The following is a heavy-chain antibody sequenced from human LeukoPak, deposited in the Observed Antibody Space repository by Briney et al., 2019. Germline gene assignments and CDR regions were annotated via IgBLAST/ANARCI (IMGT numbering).Heavy chain of an antibody. D-gene: IGHD5-18*01. CDR2: INPNSGDT. CDR1: GYILTDYY. V-gene: IGHV1-2*02. J-gene: IGHJ4*02. Sequence: ASVKVSCKASGYILTDYYMHWVRQAPGQGLEWMGWINPNSGDTNYAQKFQGRVTMTRDTSISTAYMELSRLRSDDTAVYYCARGGWSGYSYGSEPEKYFDYWGQGTLVTVSS. CDR3: ARGGWSGYSYGSEPEKYFDY.